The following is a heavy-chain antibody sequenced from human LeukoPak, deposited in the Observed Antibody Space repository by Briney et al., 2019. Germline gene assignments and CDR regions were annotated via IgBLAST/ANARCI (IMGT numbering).Heavy chain of an antibody. CDR3: ARGGWIRAFDI. V-gene: IGHV4-34*01. J-gene: IGHJ3*02. CDR2: INHSGST. D-gene: IGHD5-18*01. Sequence: PSETLSLTCAVYGGSFSGYYWSWIRQPPGKGLEWIGEINHSGSTNYNPSLKSRVTISVDTSENQFSLKLSSVTAADTAVYYCARGGWIRAFDIWGQGTMVTVSS. CDR1: GGSFSGYY.